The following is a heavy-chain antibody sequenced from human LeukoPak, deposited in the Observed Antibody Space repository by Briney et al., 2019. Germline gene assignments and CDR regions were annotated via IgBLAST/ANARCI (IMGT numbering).Heavy chain of an antibody. CDR1: GFTFSSYA. Sequence: GGSLRLSCAASGFTFSSYAMSWVRQAPGKGLEWVSAISGSGGSTYYPGSVKGRFTISRENAKNSLYLQMNSLRAGDTAVYYCARGTYYGMDVWGQGTTVTVSS. CDR2: ISGSGGST. J-gene: IGHJ6*02. CDR3: ARGTYYGMDV. V-gene: IGHV3-23*01.